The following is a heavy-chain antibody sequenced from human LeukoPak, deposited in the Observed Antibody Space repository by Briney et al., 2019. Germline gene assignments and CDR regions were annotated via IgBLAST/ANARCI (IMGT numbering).Heavy chain of an antibody. CDR1: GYTFTGYH. Sequence: ASVKLSCKASGYTFTGYHMHWVRQAPGQGLEWMGWINPNSGGTNYAQKFQGRVTMTRDTSISTAYMELSRLTSDDTAVYYCATDARRTYPEYYVDYWGQGTVVTVSS. CDR2: INPNSGGT. CDR3: ATDARRTYPEYYVDY. V-gene: IGHV1-2*02. J-gene: IGHJ4*02.